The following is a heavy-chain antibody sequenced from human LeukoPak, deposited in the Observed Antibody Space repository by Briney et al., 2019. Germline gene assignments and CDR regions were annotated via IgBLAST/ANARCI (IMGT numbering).Heavy chain of an antibody. CDR2: ISGSGGST. V-gene: IGHV3-23*01. J-gene: IGHJ4*02. D-gene: IGHD1-26*01. CDR1: GFTFSSYA. Sequence: GGSLRLSCAASGFTFSSYAMTWVRQAPGEGLEWVSAISGSGGSTYYADSVKGRFTISRDNAKNSLYLQMNSLRAEDTAVYYCARVWSTPFDYWGQGTLVTVSS. CDR3: ARVWSTPFDY.